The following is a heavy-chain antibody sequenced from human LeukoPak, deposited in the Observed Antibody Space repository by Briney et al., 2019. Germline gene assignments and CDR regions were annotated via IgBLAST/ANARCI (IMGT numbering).Heavy chain of an antibody. CDR2: IYYSGST. D-gene: IGHD3-10*01. CDR3: ARDPDILRGVYFDY. V-gene: IGHV4-39*02. J-gene: IGHJ4*02. Sequence: SETLSLTCTVSGGSISSSSYYWGWIRQPPGKGLEWIGSIYYSGSTYYNPSLKSRVTISVDTSKNQFSPKLSSVTAADTAVYYCARDPDILRGVYFDYWGQGSLVIVSS. CDR1: GGSISSSSYY.